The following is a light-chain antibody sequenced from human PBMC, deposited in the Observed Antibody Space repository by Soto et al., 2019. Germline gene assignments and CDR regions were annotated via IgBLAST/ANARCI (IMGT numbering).Light chain of an antibody. J-gene: IGKJ1*01. V-gene: IGKV4-1*01. CDR3: QQYYSTPRT. CDR1: QSVLYSSNNKNY. CDR2: WAS. Sequence: DIVMTQSPDSLAVSLGERATINCKSSQSVLYSSNNKNYLAWYQQKPGQPPKLLISWASTRESGVPDRFSGSGSGTDFTLTISSLQDEDVALYYFQQYYSTPRTFGQGTKVEIK.